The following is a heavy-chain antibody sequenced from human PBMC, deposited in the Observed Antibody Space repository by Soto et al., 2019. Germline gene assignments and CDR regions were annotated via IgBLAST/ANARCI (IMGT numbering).Heavy chain of an antibody. J-gene: IGHJ4*02. CDR2: IIPIFGTA. CDR1: GCTFSSYA. CDR3: ASHSSGWGEFDY. V-gene: IGHV1-69*13. D-gene: IGHD6-19*01. Sequence: GASVKVSCKASGCTFSSYAISWVRQAPGQGLEWMGGIIPIFGTANYAQKFQGRVTITADESTSTAYMELSSLRSEDTAVYYCASHSSGWGEFDYWGQGTLVTVSS.